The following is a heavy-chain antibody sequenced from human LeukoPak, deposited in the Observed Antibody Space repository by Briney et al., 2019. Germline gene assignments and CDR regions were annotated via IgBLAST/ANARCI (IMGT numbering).Heavy chain of an antibody. V-gene: IGHV1-18*01. J-gene: IGHJ4*02. D-gene: IGHD6-6*01. CDR1: GYTFTSYG. CDR2: ISAYNGNT. Sequence: ASVKVSCKASGYTFTSYGISWVRQAPGQGLEWMGWISAYNGNTNYAQKLQGRVTMTTDTSTSTAYMELRSLRSDETAVYYCARVPPTAYSSSSFDYWGQGTLVTVSS. CDR3: ARVPPTAYSSSSFDY.